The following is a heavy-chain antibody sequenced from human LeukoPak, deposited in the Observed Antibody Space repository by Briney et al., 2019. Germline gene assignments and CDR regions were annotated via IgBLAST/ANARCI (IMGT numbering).Heavy chain of an antibody. D-gene: IGHD5-24*01. Sequence: GGSLRLSCAASGFTFSSYAMHWVRQAPGKGLEWVAVISYAGSHKKYADSVKGRFTISRVNSQKTLYLQMNSLRAEDAAVYYCARGAARMVEMGTMISFEYWGQGTLITVSS. J-gene: IGHJ4*02. CDR1: GFTFSSYA. CDR2: ISYAGSHK. V-gene: IGHV3-30*04. CDR3: ARGAARMVEMGTMISFEY.